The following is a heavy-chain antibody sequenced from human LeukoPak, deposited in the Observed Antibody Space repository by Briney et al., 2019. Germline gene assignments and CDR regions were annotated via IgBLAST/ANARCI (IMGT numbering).Heavy chain of an antibody. CDR3: ATSDDLWSGMDN. CDR2: ISSSGGTT. CDR1: GFTFKNYV. V-gene: IGHV3-48*04. D-gene: IGHD3-3*01. J-gene: IGHJ4*02. Sequence: GGSLRLSCAASGFTFKNYVINWVRQAPGKGLEWVSGISSSGGTTYYADSVKGRFTISRDNAKNSLYLQTDSLRAEDTTVYYCATSDDLWSGMDNWGQGTLVTVSS.